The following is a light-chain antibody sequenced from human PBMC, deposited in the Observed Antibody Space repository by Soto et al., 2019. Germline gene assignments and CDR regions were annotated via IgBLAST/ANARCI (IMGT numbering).Light chain of an antibody. CDR3: QTWGTGIQV. CDR2: LNSDGSH. Sequence: QPVLTQSPSASASLGASVKLTCTLSSGHSSNAIAWHQQQPEKGPRYLMKLNSDGSHNKGDGIPDRFSGSRSGAEWYLTISSLQSEDEADYYCQTWGTGIQVFGGGTKVTVL. CDR1: SGHSSNA. V-gene: IGLV4-69*01. J-gene: IGLJ2*01.